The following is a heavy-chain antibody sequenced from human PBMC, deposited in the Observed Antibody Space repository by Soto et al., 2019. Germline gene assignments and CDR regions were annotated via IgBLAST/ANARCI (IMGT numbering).Heavy chain of an antibody. V-gene: IGHV4-34*01. D-gene: IGHD2-2*01. CDR2: INHSGST. Sequence: SETLSLTCAVYGGSFSGYYWSWIRQPPWKGLEWIGEINHSGSTNYNPSLKSRVTISVDTSKNQFSLKLSSVTAADTAVYYCARYCSSTSCYPANYYYYGMDVWAQGTTVTVSS. CDR1: GGSFSGYY. CDR3: ARYCSSTSCYPANYYYYGMDV. J-gene: IGHJ6*02.